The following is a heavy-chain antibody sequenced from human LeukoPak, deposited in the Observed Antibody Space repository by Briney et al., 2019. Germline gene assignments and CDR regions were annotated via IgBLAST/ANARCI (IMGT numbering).Heavy chain of an antibody. CDR3: AKRYDSAGDAFDI. CDR2: ITWNSGSI. V-gene: IGHV3-9*01. J-gene: IGHJ3*02. D-gene: IGHD3-22*01. Sequence: GGSLRLSCAVSGFTFNDYAMHWVRQAPGKGLEWVSGITWNSGSIGYADSVKGRFTISRDNSKNTLYLQMNSLRAEDTAVYYCAKRYDSAGDAFDIWGQGTMVTVSS. CDR1: GFTFNDYA.